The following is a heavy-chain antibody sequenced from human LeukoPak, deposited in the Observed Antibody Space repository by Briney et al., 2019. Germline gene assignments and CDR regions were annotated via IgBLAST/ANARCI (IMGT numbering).Heavy chain of an antibody. D-gene: IGHD3-10*01. CDR2: INHSGST. V-gene: IGHV4-34*01. CDR3: ARCRRVNYYDYYMDV. J-gene: IGHJ6*03. CDR1: GGSFSGYY. Sequence: SETLSLTCAAYGGSFSGYYWSWIRQPPGKGLEWIGAINHSGSTNYNPPLKSRVAISVATSKNQFSLKLSSATSADTAVYYCARCRRVNYYDYYMDVWGKGTTVTVSS.